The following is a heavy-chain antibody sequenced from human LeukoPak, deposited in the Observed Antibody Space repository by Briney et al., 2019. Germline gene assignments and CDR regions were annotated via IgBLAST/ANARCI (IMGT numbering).Heavy chain of an antibody. D-gene: IGHD5-18*01. CDR2: ISGSGGST. CDR1: GSTFSSYA. CDR3: AKDRGYSYGPRHIDY. V-gene: IGHV3-23*01. J-gene: IGHJ4*02. Sequence: GGSLRLSCAASGSTFSSYAMSWVRQAPGKGLEWVSAISGSGGSTYYADSVKGRFTISRDNSKNTLYLQMNSLRAEDTAVYYCAKDRGYSYGPRHIDYWGQGTLVTVSS.